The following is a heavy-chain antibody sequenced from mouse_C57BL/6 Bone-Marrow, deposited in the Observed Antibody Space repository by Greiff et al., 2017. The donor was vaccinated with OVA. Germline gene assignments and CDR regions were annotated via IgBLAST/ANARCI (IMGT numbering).Heavy chain of an antibody. Sequence: EVKLMESGPGLVKPSQSLSLTCSVTGYSITSGYYWNWIRQFPGNKLEWMGYISYDGSNNYNPSLKNRISITRDTSKNQFFLKLNSVTTEDTATYYCARGYGNPYYAMDYWGQGTSVTVSS. J-gene: IGHJ4*01. V-gene: IGHV3-6*01. CDR3: ARGYGNPYYAMDY. D-gene: IGHD2-1*01. CDR1: GYSITSGYY. CDR2: ISYDGSN.